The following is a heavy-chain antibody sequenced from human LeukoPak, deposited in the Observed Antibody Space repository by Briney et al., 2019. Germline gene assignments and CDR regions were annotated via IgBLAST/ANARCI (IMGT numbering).Heavy chain of an antibody. V-gene: IGHV3-64*01. D-gene: IGHD1-26*01. CDR2: ISSNGGST. J-gene: IGHJ4*02. CDR3: ARDFRVGATQFFY. Sequence: GGSLRLSCAASGFTFSSYAMHWVRQAPGKGLEYVSAISSNGGSTYYANSVKGRFTISRDNSKNTLYLQMGSLRAEDTAVYYCARDFRVGATQFFYWGQGTLVTVSS. CDR1: GFTFSSYA.